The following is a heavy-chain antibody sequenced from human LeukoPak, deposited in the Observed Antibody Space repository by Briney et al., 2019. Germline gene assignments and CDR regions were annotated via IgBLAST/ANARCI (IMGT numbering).Heavy chain of an antibody. D-gene: IGHD3-10*01. CDR2: ISNGAGST. V-gene: IGHV3-23*01. J-gene: IGHJ4*02. Sequence: GGSLRLSCAASGFTFSSYAMSWVRQAPGKGLEWVSVISNGAGSTFYADSVKGRFTISRDNSKNTLYLQMNSLRAEDTAVYYCAKRASGSGTSLYYFDYWGQGTLVTVSS. CDR3: AKRASGSGTSLYYFDY. CDR1: GFTFSSYA.